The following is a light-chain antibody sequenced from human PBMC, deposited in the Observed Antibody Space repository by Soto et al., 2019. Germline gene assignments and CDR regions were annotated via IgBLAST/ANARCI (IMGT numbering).Light chain of an antibody. CDR3: SSYPTSNTRQIV. CDR1: SSDVGGYNY. Sequence: QSALTQPASVSGSPGQSINISCTGTSSDVGGYNYVSWYQHHPGKAPKLIIYDVSNRPSGVSNPFSGSKSGNTASLTISGLQPEDEADYYCSSYPTSNTRQIVFGTGTKLTVL. J-gene: IGLJ1*01. CDR2: DVS. V-gene: IGLV2-14*03.